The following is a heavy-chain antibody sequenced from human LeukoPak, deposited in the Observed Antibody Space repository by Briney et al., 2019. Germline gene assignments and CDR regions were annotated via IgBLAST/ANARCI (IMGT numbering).Heavy chain of an antibody. V-gene: IGHV4-39*01. J-gene: IGHJ3*02. D-gene: IGHD2-2*01. CDR3: ARQPLNCTSTSCYAFDI. CDR2: IYYSGST. CDR1: GGSISSSSYY. Sequence: SETLSLTCTVSGGSISSSSYYWGWIRQPPGKGLEWIGSIYYSGSTYYNPSLKSRVIISVDTSKNQFSLKLSSVTAADTAVYYCARQPLNCTSTSCYAFDIWGQGTMVTVSS.